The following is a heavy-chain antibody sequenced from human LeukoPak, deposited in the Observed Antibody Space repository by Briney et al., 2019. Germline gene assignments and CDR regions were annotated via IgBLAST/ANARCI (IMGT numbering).Heavy chain of an antibody. Sequence: PGGSLRLSCAASGFTFSTYNMNWVRQAPGKGLEWVSFISSGSRIIYYADSVKGRFTVSRDNAKNSLYLQMNSLRDEDTAVYYCAKGAAGTLVGHYFDSWGQGTLVTVSS. CDR1: GFTFSTYN. D-gene: IGHD2-21*01. CDR3: AKGAAGTLVGHYFDS. J-gene: IGHJ4*02. V-gene: IGHV3-48*02. CDR2: ISSGSRII.